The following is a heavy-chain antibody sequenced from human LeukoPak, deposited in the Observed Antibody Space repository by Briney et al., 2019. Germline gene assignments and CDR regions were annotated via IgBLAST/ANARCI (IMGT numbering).Heavy chain of an antibody. CDR1: KFTFSHYA. V-gene: IGHV3-23*01. CDR2: ISDSGGST. J-gene: IGHJ4*02. D-gene: IGHD6-19*01. CDR3: AKEISRGWAPFDY. Sequence: GGSLRLSCTASKFTFSHYAMSWVRQAPGKGLEWVSGISDSGGSTYYADSVKGRFTISRDNSKNTLYLQMNSLRAEDTAVYYCAKEISRGWAPFDYWGQGILVTVSS.